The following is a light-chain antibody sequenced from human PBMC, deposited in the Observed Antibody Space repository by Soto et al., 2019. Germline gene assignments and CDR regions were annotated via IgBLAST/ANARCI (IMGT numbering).Light chain of an antibody. J-gene: IGLJ1*01. CDR1: SSNIGDNY. CDR2: DND. Sequence: QSVLTQPPSVSAAPGQQVTISCSGSSSNIGDNYVSWNQHLPGTAPKLVVYDNDRRPSGIPGRFSGSKSGTSATLVITGLQTGDEADYYCGTWDDRLDGNYVFGTGTKVTVL. V-gene: IGLV1-51*01. CDR3: GTWDDRLDGNYV.